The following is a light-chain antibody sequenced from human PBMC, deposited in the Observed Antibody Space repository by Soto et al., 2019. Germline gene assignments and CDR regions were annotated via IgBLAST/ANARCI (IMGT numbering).Light chain of an antibody. CDR1: SSDVGTYNY. Sequence: QPASVSGSPGQSITISCTGTSSDVGTYNYVSWYQQHPGKAPKLMIYDVSNRPSGVSDRFSGSKSGNTASLTISGLQAEDEADYYCSSYTSSSTSVLFGGGTQLTVL. J-gene: IGLJ2*01. CDR2: DVS. CDR3: SSYTSSSTSVL. V-gene: IGLV2-14*01.